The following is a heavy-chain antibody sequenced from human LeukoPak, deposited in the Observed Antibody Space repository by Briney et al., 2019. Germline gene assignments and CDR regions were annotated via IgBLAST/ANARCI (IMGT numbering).Heavy chain of an antibody. V-gene: IGHV4-34*01. CDR1: GGSFSGYY. J-gene: IGHJ6*03. CDR2: INHSGST. Sequence: SETLSLTCAVYGGSFSGYYWSWIRQPPGKGLEWIGEINHSGSTNYNPSLKSRVTIPVDTSKNQFSLKLSSVTAADTAVYYCARQRWELLRSNYYYYYYMDVWGKGTTVTVSS. CDR3: ARQRWELLRSNYYYYYYMDV. D-gene: IGHD1-26*01.